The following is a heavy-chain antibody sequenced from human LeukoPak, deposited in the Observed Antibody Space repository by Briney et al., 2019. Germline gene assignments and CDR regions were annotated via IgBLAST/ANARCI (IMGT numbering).Heavy chain of an antibody. D-gene: IGHD2-21*02. CDR3: ARDGGDSSYYYYMDV. V-gene: IGHV4-4*07. Sequence: SETLSLTCTVSGGSISSYYWSWIRQPAGKGLEWIGRIYTSGSTNYNPSLKSRVTMSVDTSKNQFSLKLSSVTAADTAGYYCARDGGDSSYYYYMDVWGKGTTVTVSS. CDR1: GGSISSYY. J-gene: IGHJ6*03. CDR2: IYTSGST.